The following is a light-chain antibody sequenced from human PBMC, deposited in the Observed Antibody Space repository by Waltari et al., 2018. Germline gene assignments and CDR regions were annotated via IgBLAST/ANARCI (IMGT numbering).Light chain of an antibody. J-gene: IGLJ3*02. CDR2: SNN. CDR1: IPDRGRCA. V-gene: IGLV1-44*01. Sequence: QSVLTQPPSAAGTPGQTVTTSCSRSIPDRGRCAVTLYQQLPGTAPKLLIYSNNQRPSGVPDRFSGSKSGTSASLAISGLQSEDEADYYCAAWDDSLNGPVFGGGTKLTVL. CDR3: AAWDDSLNGPV.